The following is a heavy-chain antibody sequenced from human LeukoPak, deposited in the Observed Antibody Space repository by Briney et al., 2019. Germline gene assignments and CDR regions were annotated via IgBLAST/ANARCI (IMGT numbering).Heavy chain of an antibody. CDR3: AKALYYDSHGRGLDN. D-gene: IGHD3-22*01. Sequence: GGSLRLSCAASGFTFRHYAMTWVRQTPGKGLEWVATISGGGLSTYYADSAKGRLTLPRDNSENTVFLQMNSLRVEDTATYYCAKALYYDSHGRGLDNWGQGTLVIVSS. V-gene: IGHV3-23*01. CDR2: ISGGGLST. CDR1: GFTFRHYA. J-gene: IGHJ4*02.